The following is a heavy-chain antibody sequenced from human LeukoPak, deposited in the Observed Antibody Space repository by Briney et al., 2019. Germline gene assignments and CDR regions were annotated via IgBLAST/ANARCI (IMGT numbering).Heavy chain of an antibody. CDR3: ARDPPEVVTPGGGYYFDY. CDR1: GFTFSSYG. D-gene: IGHD4-23*01. J-gene: IGHJ4*02. CDR2: ISYDGSNK. Sequence: PGGSLRLSCAASGFTFSSYGMHWVRQAPGKGLEWVAVISYDGSNKYYADSVKGRFTISRDNSKNTLYLQVNSLRAEDTAVYYCARDPPEVVTPGGGYYFDYWGQGTLVSVSS. V-gene: IGHV3-30*03.